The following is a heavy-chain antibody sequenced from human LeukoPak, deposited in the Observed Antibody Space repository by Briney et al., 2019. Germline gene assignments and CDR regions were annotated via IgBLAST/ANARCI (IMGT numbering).Heavy chain of an antibody. D-gene: IGHD3-9*01. J-gene: IGHJ6*03. Sequence: SQTLSLTCFVSGDSINTGGYYWSWIRQHPGKGLEWIGYIYYSGSTFYNPSLKSRVTISIDTSKNHFSLKMSSVPAADKAAYYCARSLDIGHYYYYMDVWGEGTTVTVSS. CDR3: ARSLDIGHYYYYMDV. V-gene: IGHV4-31*03. CDR1: GDSINTGGYY. CDR2: IYYSGST.